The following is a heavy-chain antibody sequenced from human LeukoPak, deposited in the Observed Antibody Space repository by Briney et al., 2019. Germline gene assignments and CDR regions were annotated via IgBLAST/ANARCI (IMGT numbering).Heavy chain of an antibody. Sequence: GGSLRLSCAASGFTFSSYAMSWVRQAPGKGLEWVSAISGSGGSTYYADSVKGRFTISRDNSKNALYLQMNSLRAEDTAVYYCAKSYNGYESKPDYWGQGTLVTVSS. J-gene: IGHJ4*02. D-gene: IGHD5-12*01. CDR1: GFTFSSYA. CDR3: AKSYNGYESKPDY. CDR2: ISGSGGST. V-gene: IGHV3-23*01.